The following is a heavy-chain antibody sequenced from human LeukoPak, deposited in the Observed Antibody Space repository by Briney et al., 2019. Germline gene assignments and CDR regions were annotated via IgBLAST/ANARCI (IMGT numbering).Heavy chain of an antibody. CDR2: IYTSGST. D-gene: IGHD6-13*01. CDR1: GGSISSGSYY. V-gene: IGHV4-61*02. CDR3: ARSSWYDIIDY. J-gene: IGHJ4*02. Sequence: SETLSLTCTVSGGSISSGSYYWSWIRQPAGKGLEWIGRIYTSGSTSYNPSLKSRVTILVDTSKNQFSLKLSSVTAADTAVYYCARSSWYDIIDYWGQGTLVTVSS.